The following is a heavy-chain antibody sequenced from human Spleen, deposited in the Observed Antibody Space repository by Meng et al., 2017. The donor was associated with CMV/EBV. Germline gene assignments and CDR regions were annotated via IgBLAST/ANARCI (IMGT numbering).Heavy chain of an antibody. CDR3: ARDPDRGLEPEHFDY. J-gene: IGHJ4*02. D-gene: IGHD1-1*01. CDR2: ISYDGSNK. Sequence: GESLKISCAASGFTFSSYAMHWVRQAPGKGLEWVAVISYDGSNKYYADSVKGRFTISRDNSKNTLYLQMNSLRAEDTAVYYCARDPDRGLEPEHFDYWGQGTLVTVSS. CDR1: GFTFSSYA. V-gene: IGHV3-30*04.